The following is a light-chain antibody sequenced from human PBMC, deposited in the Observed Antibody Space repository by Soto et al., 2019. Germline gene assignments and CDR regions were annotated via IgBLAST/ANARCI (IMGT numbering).Light chain of an antibody. Sequence: EIVMTQSPATLSVSPGERATLSCRASQSIVNNLAWYQQKPGQGPRLLIYGASSRATGLPARFSGSGSGTGFTLTISSLQSEDFAIYYCQQYNDWPLTVGGGNKVDLK. CDR3: QQYNDWPLT. V-gene: IGKV3-15*01. CDR1: QSIVNN. CDR2: GAS. J-gene: IGKJ4*01.